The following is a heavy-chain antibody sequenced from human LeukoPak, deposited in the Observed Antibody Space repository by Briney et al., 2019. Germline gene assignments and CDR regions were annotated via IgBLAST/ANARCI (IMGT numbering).Heavy chain of an antibody. V-gene: IGHV3-21*01. CDR2: ISSSSSYI. CDR3: AREEAYSSDY. Sequence: GGSLRLSCAASGFTFSSYEMNWVRQAPGKGLEWVSSISSSSSYIYYADSVKGRFTISRDNAKNSLYLQMNSLRAEDTAVYYCAREEAYSSDYWGQGTLVTVSS. D-gene: IGHD6-13*01. CDR1: GFTFSSYE. J-gene: IGHJ4*02.